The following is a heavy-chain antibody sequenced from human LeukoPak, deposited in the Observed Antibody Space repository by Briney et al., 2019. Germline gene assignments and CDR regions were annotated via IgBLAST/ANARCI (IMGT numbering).Heavy chain of an antibody. D-gene: IGHD2-2*01. CDR1: GASISATNW. V-gene: IGHV4-4*02. J-gene: IGHJ5*02. Sequence: SETLSLTCDVSGASISATNWWTWVRLPPGKGLEWIGEVSHSETTNYSPSLKGRVRLSVDRATNQFSLKLTSVTAADTAVYYCARAGYQLNPNWFDPWGQGTLVTVSS. CDR2: VSHSETT. CDR3: ARAGYQLNPNWFDP.